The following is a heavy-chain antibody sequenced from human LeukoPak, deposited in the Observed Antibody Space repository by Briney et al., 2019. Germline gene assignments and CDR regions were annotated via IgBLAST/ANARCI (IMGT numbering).Heavy chain of an antibody. V-gene: IGHV1-69*10. Sequence: GASGTVSCKASGGTFSSYAISWVRQAPGQGREWRGGIIPILGIANYAQKFQGRVTITADKSTSTAYMELSSLRSEDTAVYYCARAPRQRSYYYYGMDVWGQGTTVTVSS. CDR2: IIPILGIA. CDR3: ARAPRQRSYYYYGMDV. CDR1: GGTFSSYA. J-gene: IGHJ6*02.